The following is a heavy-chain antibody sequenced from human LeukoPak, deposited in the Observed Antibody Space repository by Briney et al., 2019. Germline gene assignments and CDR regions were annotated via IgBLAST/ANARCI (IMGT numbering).Heavy chain of an antibody. D-gene: IGHD6-13*01. CDR3: ARDRVGQQLVGRNYYYYYMDV. V-gene: IGHV4-59*01. CDR1: GGSISSYY. Sequence: SETLSLTCTVSGGSISSYYWSWIRQPPGKGLEWIGYIYYSGSTNYNPSLKSRVTISVDTSKNQFSLKLSSVTAADTAVYYCARDRVGQQLVGRNYYYYYMDVWGKGTTVTISS. CDR2: IYYSGST. J-gene: IGHJ6*03.